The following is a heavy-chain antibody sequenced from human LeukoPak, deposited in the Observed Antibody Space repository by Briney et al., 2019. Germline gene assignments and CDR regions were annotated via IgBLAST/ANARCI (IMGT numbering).Heavy chain of an antibody. CDR1: GFTFDDYA. CDR2: ISWNSGSI. V-gene: IGHV3-9*01. D-gene: IGHD2-15*01. CDR3: AKDALGYCSGGSCSYYYYGMDV. Sequence: PGGSLRLSCAASGFTFDDYAMHWVRQAPGKGLEWVSGISWNSGSIGYADSVKGRFTISRDNAKNSLYLQMNSLRAEDTALYYCAKDALGYCSGGSCSYYYYGMDVWGQGTTVTVSS. J-gene: IGHJ6*02.